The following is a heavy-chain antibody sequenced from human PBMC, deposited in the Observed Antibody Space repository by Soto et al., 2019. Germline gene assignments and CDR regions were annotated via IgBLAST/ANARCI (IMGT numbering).Heavy chain of an antibody. CDR3: ASEYGRNSA. D-gene: IGHD4-17*01. V-gene: IGHV1-69*02. CDR1: GGTFNIYT. J-gene: IGHJ4*02. Sequence: QVQLVQSGAEVKKPGSSVKVSCKASGGTFNIYTISWVRQAPGQGLEWMGRIIPILGIANYAQKFQGRVTITADKSTSTAYMELSSLRSEDTAVYYCASEYGRNSAWGQGTLVTVSS. CDR2: IIPILGIA.